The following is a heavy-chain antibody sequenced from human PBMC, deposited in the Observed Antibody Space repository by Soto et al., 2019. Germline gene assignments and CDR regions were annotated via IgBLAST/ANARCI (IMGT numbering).Heavy chain of an antibody. V-gene: IGHV1-2*02. J-gene: IGHJ4*02. D-gene: IGHD1-26*01. CDR1: GYTFTGYY. CDR2: INPNSGGT. Sequence: ASVNVSCKASGYTFTGYYMHWVRQAPGQGLEWMGWINPNSGGTNYAQKFQGRVTMTRDTSISTAYMELSRLRSDDTAVYYCARDRSGSYLGTLYYFDYWGQGTLVTVSS. CDR3: ARDRSGSYLGTLYYFDY.